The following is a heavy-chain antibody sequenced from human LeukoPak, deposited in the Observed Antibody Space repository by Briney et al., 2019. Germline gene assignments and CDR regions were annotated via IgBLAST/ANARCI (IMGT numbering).Heavy chain of an antibody. V-gene: IGHV3-33*06. J-gene: IGHJ4*02. CDR1: GFTFSHFG. CDR3: AKDAQRGFDYSNSLEY. D-gene: IGHD4-11*01. Sequence: PGGSKRLSCAASGFTFSHFGFHWVRQAPGKGLEWVAVIWSDGTNKYYGDSVKGRFIIQRDDSQKTVYLQMNRLRAEDTAIYYCAKDAQRGFDYSNSLEYWGQGSLVTVSS. CDR2: IWSDGTNK.